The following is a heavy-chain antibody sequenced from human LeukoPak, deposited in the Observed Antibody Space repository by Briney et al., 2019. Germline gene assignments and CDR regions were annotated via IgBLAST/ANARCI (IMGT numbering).Heavy chain of an antibody. CDR3: ATCQSVATHWFDP. V-gene: IGHV1-2*02. CDR2: INPKTGAT. CDR1: GYRFTDNY. J-gene: IGHJ5*02. Sequence: ASVKVSCTASGYRFTDNYIHWVRQAPGQGLEWMGWINPKTGATHYARNFQGRVTMTRDTSISAAYMELSSLKSDDTAVYFCATCQSVATHWFDPWGQGSPVTVSS.